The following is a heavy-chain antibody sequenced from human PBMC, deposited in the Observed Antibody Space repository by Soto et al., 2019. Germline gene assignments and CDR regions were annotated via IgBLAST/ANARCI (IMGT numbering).Heavy chain of an antibody. CDR3: ARIVESDYTIDFDL. CDR1: GGSISSGDYY. Sequence: QVQLQESGPGLVKPSQTLSLTCTVPGGSISSGDYYWTWTRQPPGKGLEWIGYIYYSGRTNYNPSLSSRLTISVDTSKNQFSLNLSSVTAADTAVYYCARIVESDYTIDFDLWGRGTLVTVSS. V-gene: IGHV4-30-4*01. D-gene: IGHD3-3*01. CDR2: IYYSGRT. J-gene: IGHJ2*01.